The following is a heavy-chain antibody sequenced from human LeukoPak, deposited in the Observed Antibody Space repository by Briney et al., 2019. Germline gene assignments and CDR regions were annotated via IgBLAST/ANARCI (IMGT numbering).Heavy chain of an antibody. CDR1: GGPFSGYY. J-gene: IGHJ3*02. D-gene: IGHD3-22*01. V-gene: IGHV4-34*01. CDR2: INHSGST. Sequence: SETLSLTCAVYGGPFSGYYWSWIRQPPGKGLEWIGEINHSGSTNYNPSLKSRVTISVDKSKNQFSLKLSSVTAADTAVYYCARDQTMIDAFDIWGQGTMVTVSS. CDR3: ARDQTMIDAFDI.